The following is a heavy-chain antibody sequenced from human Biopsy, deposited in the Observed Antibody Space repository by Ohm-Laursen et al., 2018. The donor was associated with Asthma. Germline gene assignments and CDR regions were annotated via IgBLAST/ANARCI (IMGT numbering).Heavy chain of an antibody. CDR3: AKDRIAGRSYYFDY. D-gene: IGHD6-13*01. CDR2: ILFDGRKI. Sequence: SLRLSCAASGFNFHNYGMNWVRRAPGKGLEWVAHILFDGRKINYPDSVKGRFTISRDNSKNMVYLQMNSLRPEDTAVYYCAKDRIAGRSYYFDYWGQGSLVSVSS. J-gene: IGHJ4*02. CDR1: GFNFHNYG. V-gene: IGHV3-30*18.